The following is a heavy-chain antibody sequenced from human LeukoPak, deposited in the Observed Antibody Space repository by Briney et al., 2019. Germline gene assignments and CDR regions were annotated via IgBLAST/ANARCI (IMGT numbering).Heavy chain of an antibody. CDR3: ARGQYYDFWSGYQYNWFDP. V-gene: IGHV3-66*02. Sequence: PGGSLRLSCAASGFTVSSNYMSWVRQAPGKGLEWVSVIYSGGSTYYADSVKGRFTISRDNSKNTLYLQMTSLRAEDTAVYYCARGQYYDFWSGYQYNWFDPWGQGTLVTVSS. D-gene: IGHD3-3*01. J-gene: IGHJ5*02. CDR1: GFTVSSNY. CDR2: IYSGGST.